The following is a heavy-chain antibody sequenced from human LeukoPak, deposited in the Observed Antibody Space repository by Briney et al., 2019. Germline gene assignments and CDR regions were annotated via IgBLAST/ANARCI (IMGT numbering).Heavy chain of an antibody. CDR1: GFIFSSYW. J-gene: IGHJ4*02. V-gene: IGHV4-59*01. CDR3: ARGLELLD. CDR2: IYYSGST. Sequence: PGGSLRLSCAVSGFIFSSYWMNWVRQAPGKGLEWIGYIYYSGSTNYNPSLKSRVTMSVDTSKNQVSLKLSSMTAADTAVYYCARGLELLDWGQGTLVTVSS. D-gene: IGHD1-7*01.